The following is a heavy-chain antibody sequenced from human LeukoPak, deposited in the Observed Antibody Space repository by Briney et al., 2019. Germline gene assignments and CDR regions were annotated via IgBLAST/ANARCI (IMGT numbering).Heavy chain of an antibody. CDR3: TVQLSQ. CDR1: GFTLSNAW. V-gene: IGHV3-15*01. Sequence: GGSLRLSCAASGFTLSNAWTSWVGQAPGKGLECVGRIKSRTDGGTTDYAAPVKGRFTISRDDSKNTLYLQMNSLKTEDTAVYYCTVQLSQWGQGTLVTVSS. D-gene: IGHD6-6*01. J-gene: IGHJ4*02. CDR2: IKSRTDGGTT.